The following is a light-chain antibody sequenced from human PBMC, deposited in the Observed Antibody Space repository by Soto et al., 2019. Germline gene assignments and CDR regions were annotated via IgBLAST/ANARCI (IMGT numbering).Light chain of an antibody. Sequence: DIQMTQSPSTLSSSVGDRVTITCRASHSISVWLAWYQQKPGKAPKLLIYQASPFDSGVPSRFSGRGSGTDFTLTISSLQPDDFATSSCQQYYTYQYTFGQGTKLEIK. J-gene: IGKJ2*01. CDR1: HSISVW. V-gene: IGKV1-5*03. CDR2: QAS. CDR3: QQYYTYQYT.